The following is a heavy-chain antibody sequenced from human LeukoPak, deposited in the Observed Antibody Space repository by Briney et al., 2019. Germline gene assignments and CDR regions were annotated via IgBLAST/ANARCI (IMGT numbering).Heavy chain of an antibody. J-gene: IGHJ4*02. D-gene: IGHD2-15*01. CDR1: GFTFSTYA. Sequence: GGSLRHSCAASGFTFSTYAMHWVRQTPWKGLEYVSAISTNGGGTYYANSVKGRFTISRDNSKNTLYLQMGSLRAEDMAVYYCARYCSGVSCYSGYDYWGQGTLVTVSS. V-gene: IGHV3-64*01. CDR3: ARYCSGVSCYSGYDY. CDR2: ISTNGGGT.